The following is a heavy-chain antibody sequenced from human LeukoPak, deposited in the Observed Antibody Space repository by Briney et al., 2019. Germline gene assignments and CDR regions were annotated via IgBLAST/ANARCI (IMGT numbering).Heavy chain of an antibody. CDR1: GYSFTNYW. D-gene: IGHD5-12*01. CDR2: IYPGDSDT. V-gene: IGHV5-51*01. J-gene: IGHJ4*02. Sequence: GESLKISCKGSGYSFTNYWIGWVRQMPGRGLEWMGIIYPGDSDTRYSPSFQGQVTISVDKSISTAYLQWSSLKASDTAVYYCARLYSGYDPSMYYFDYWGQGTLVAVSS. CDR3: ARLYSGYDPSMYYFDY.